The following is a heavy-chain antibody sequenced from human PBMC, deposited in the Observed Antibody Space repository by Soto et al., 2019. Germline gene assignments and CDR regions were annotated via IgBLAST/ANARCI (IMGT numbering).Heavy chain of an antibody. J-gene: IGHJ6*02. Sequence: QVQLQESGPGLVKPSGTLSLTCAVSGGSISSSNWWSWVRQPPGKGLEWIGEIYHSGSTNYNPSLRSRATISVDNSKSQFPLKRGSVTAPETAVYYCARVSGSYYYGMDVWGQGTTVTVSS. V-gene: IGHV4-4*02. CDR1: GGSISSSNW. CDR3: ARVSGSYYYGMDV. CDR2: IYHSGST. D-gene: IGHD1-26*01.